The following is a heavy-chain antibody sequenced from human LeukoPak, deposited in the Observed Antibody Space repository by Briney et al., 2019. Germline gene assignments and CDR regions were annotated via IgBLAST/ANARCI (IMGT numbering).Heavy chain of an antibody. CDR2: INWDGDRT. D-gene: IGHD6-19*01. V-gene: IGHV3-43*01. CDR1: GFTFDDYT. J-gene: IGHJ4*02. CDR3: ARDRRGAVADPLFDY. Sequence: PGGSLRLSCAASGFTFDDYTMHWVRQPPGKGLEWVSLINWDGDRTYYADSVKGRFTISRDNAKNSLYLQMNSLRAEDTAVYYCARDRRGAVADPLFDYWGQGTLVTVSS.